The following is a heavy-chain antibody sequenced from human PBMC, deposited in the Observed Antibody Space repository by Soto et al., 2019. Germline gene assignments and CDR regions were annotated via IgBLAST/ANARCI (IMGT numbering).Heavy chain of an antibody. J-gene: IGHJ5*02. CDR3: ARVGGYCSGGSCYRWFDP. CDR2: IYSGGST. CDR1: GFTVSSNY. D-gene: IGHD2-15*01. Sequence: PGGSLRLSCAASGFTVSSNYMSWVRQAPGKGLEWVSVIYSGGSTYYADSVKGRFTISRDNSKNTLYLQMNSLRAEDTAVYYCARVGGYCSGGSCYRWFDPWGQGTLVTVSS. V-gene: IGHV3-53*01.